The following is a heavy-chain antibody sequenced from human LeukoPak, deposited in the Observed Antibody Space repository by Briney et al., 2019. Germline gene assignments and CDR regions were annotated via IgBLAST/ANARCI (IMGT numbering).Heavy chain of an antibody. J-gene: IGHJ4*02. CDR3: ELRVFSGSYLFDY. Sequence: GGSLRLSCAASGFTFSSYSMNWVRQAPGKGLEWVSYISSSSSTIYYADPVKGRFTISRDNAKNSLYLQMNSLRAEDTAVYYCELRVFSGSYLFDYWGQGTLVTVSS. CDR1: GFTFSSYS. V-gene: IGHV3-48*01. CDR2: ISSSSSTI. D-gene: IGHD1-26*01.